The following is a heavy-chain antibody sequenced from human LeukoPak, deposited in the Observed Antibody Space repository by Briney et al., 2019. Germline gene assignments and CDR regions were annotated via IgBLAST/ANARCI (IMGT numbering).Heavy chain of an antibody. J-gene: IGHJ4*02. Sequence: SVKVSXKASGGTFSSYAISWVRQAPGQGLGWMGGIIPIFGTANYAQKFQGRVTITTDESTSTAYMELSSLRSEDTAVYYCASSILGAYYFDYWGQGTLVTVSS. CDR2: IIPIFGTA. CDR3: ASSILGAYYFDY. V-gene: IGHV1-69*05. CDR1: GGTFSSYA.